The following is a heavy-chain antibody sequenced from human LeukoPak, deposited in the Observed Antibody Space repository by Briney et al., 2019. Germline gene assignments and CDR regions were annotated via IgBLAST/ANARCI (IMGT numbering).Heavy chain of an antibody. J-gene: IGHJ6*02. CDR3: ARDKMVGATHFHYYYGMDV. D-gene: IGHD1-26*01. CDR1: GFTFRSYA. V-gene: IGHV3-30*04. CDR2: ISYDGSNK. Sequence: PGRSLRLSCAASGFTFRSYAMHWVRQAPGKGLEWVAVISYDGSNKYYADSVEGRFTISRDNSKNTLYLQMNSLRAEDTAVYYCARDKMVGATHFHYYYGMDVWGQGTTVTVSS.